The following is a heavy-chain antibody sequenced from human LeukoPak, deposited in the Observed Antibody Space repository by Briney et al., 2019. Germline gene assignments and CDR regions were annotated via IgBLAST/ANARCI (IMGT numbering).Heavy chain of an antibody. V-gene: IGHV3-74*01. J-gene: IGHJ4*02. D-gene: IGHD2/OR15-2a*01. CDR1: GNYW. CDR3: VSFYETY. CDR2: INSDGSWT. Sequence: GGSLRLSCAASGNYWMHWVRQVPGKGLVWVSHINSDGSWTSYADSVKGRFTTSKDNAKNTVYLQMNSLRAEDTAVYYCVSFYETYWGRGTLVTVSS.